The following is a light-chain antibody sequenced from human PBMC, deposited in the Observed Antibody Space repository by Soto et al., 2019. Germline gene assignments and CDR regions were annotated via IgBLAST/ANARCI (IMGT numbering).Light chain of an antibody. CDR2: KVS. V-gene: IGLV2-14*01. Sequence: QSALTQPASVSGSPGQSITISCTGASSDVGGSKYVSWYQHYPGKVPKLLINKVSNRPSGVSNRFSGSKSGNTASLTISGLLPEDEADYFCTSSTRDSIYVLGTGTKVTVL. J-gene: IGLJ1*01. CDR3: TSSTRDSIYV. CDR1: SSDVGGSKY.